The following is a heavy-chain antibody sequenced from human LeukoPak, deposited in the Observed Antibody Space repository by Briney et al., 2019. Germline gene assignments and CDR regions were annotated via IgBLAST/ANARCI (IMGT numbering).Heavy chain of an antibody. CDR2: INPSGGST. J-gene: IGHJ4*02. Sequence: ASVKVSCKASGYTFTSYYMHWVRQAPGQGLEWMGIINPSGGSTSYAQKFQGRVTMTRDASTRTVYMELRSLKSEDTAVYYCARDGGGRSFGELSVYWGQGTLVTVSS. D-gene: IGHD3-10*01. CDR1: GYTFTSYY. CDR3: ARDGGGRSFGELSVY. V-gene: IGHV1-46*01.